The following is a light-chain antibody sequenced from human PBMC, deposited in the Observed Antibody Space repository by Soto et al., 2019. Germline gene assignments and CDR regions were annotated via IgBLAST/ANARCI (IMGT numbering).Light chain of an antibody. CDR1: QSVSSSY. CDR3: QQYGSSPRT. J-gene: IGKJ1*01. V-gene: IGKV3-20*01. Sequence: VPTQSPGTLSLSPGERATLTCRASQSVSSSYLAWYQQKPGQAPRLLIYGASSRATGIPDRFSGSGSGTDFTLTISRLEPEDFAVYYCQQYGSSPRTFGQGTKVDIK. CDR2: GAS.